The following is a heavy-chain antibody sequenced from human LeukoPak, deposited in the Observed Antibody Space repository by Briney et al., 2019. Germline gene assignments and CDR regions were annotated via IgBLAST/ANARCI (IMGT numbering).Heavy chain of an antibody. J-gene: IGHJ4*02. CDR1: GFTFSSYT. D-gene: IGHD3-22*01. Sequence: PGGSLRLSCAASGFTFSSYTMSWVRQAPGKGLEWVSAISGSGGSTYYADSVKGRFTISRDNSKNTLYLQMNSLRAEDTAVYYCAKTAPLYDSSGYYRDYWGQGTLVTVSS. CDR3: AKTAPLYDSSGYYRDY. CDR2: ISGSGGST. V-gene: IGHV3-23*01.